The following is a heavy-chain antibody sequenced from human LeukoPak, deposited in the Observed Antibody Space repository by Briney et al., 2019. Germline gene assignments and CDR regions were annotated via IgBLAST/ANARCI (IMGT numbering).Heavy chain of an antibody. Sequence: GWLLRFCWGAAESTSSSWARCGGQMAAGKVLGRVAVISYDGGNKYYADSVKGRFAISRDNSKNTLYLQMNSLRAEDTAVYYCARGGYYGSGSYGTLYYYYYMDVWGKGTTVTVSS. CDR2: ISYDGGNK. J-gene: IGHJ6*03. V-gene: IGHV3-30*09. D-gene: IGHD3-10*01. CDR1: ESTSSSWA. CDR3: ARGGYYGSGSYGTLYYYYYMDV.